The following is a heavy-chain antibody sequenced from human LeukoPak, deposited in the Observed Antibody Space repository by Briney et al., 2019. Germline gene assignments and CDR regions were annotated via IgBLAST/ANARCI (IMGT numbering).Heavy chain of an antibody. Sequence: ASVKVSCKASGGTFSSYAISWVRQAPRQGLEWMGLNIPIFGTANYAQKFQGRVTITTDESTSTAYMELSSLRSEDTAVYYCARENAGIAAAGTNWFDPWGQGTLVTVSS. CDR2: NIPIFGTA. CDR1: GGTFSSYA. V-gene: IGHV1-69*05. J-gene: IGHJ5*02. CDR3: ARENAGIAAAGTNWFDP. D-gene: IGHD6-13*01.